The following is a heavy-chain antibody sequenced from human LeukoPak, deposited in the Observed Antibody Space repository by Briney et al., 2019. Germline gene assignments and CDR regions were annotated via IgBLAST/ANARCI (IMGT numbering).Heavy chain of an antibody. CDR3: ERGNSYPLDYFDY. CDR2: ISSNGGST. J-gene: IGHJ4*02. D-gene: IGHD5-18*01. Sequence: PGGSLRLSCAASGFTFSSYAMHWVRQAPGKGLEYVSAISSNGGSTYYANSVKGRFTISRGNSKNTLYLQMGSLRAEDMAVYYCERGNSYPLDYFDYWGQGTLVTVSS. CDR1: GFTFSSYA. V-gene: IGHV3-64*01.